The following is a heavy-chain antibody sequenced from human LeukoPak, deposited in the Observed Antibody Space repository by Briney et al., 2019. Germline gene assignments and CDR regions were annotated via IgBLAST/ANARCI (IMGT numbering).Heavy chain of an antibody. Sequence: GGSLRLSCAASGFTFSDYSMNWVREAPGKGLEWVASVNTVSSYIYYADSMRGRFTISRDNAKNSLFLQMNSLRAEDTAVYYCARLRRNSDRSDFFYYYDHWGQGTLVTVSS. V-gene: IGHV3-21*01. CDR3: ARLRRNSDRSDFFYYYDH. J-gene: IGHJ4*02. D-gene: IGHD3-22*01. CDR1: GFTFSDYS. CDR2: VNTVSSYI.